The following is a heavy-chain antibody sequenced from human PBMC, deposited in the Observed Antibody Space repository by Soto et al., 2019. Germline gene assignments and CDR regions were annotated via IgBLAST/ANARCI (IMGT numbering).Heavy chain of an antibody. CDR2: ISSSSSYT. V-gene: IGHV3-11*06. CDR3: ARTDGDYDPTGLFDY. CDR1: GFTFSDYY. J-gene: IGHJ4*02. Sequence: QVQLVESGGGLVKPGGSLRLSCAASGFTFSDYYMSWIRQAPGKGLEWVSYISSSSSYTNYADSVKGRFTISRDNAKNSLYLQMNSLRAEDTAVYYCARTDGDYDPTGLFDYWGQGTLVTVSS. D-gene: IGHD4-17*01.